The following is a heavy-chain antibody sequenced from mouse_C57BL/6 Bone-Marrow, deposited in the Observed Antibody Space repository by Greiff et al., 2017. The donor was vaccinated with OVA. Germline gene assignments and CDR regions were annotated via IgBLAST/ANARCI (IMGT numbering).Heavy chain of an antibody. CDR2: IYPRDGST. CDR1: GYTFTDHT. CDR3: ARRGYGYDGSWFAY. Sequence: VQLQQSDAELVKPGASVKISCKVSGYTFTDHTIHWMKQRPEQGLEWIGYIYPRDGSTKYNEKFKGKATLTADNSSSTAYMQLNSLTSEDSAVYVCARRGYGYDGSWFAYWGQGTLVTVSA. V-gene: IGHV1-78*01. J-gene: IGHJ3*01. D-gene: IGHD2-2*01.